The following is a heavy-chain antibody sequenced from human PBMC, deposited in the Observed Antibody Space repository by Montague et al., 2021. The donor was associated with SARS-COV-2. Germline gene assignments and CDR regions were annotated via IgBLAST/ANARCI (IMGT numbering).Heavy chain of an antibody. J-gene: IGHJ3*02. CDR2: ISGSGDTI. Sequence: SLRLSCAASGFTFSSYAMTWVRQAPGQGLEWASTISGSGDTIEYADSVKGHFTISRDNSKNTLYLQMNGLRVEDTAIYYCAKGLFDTNLADALDSWGQVTVVTVSS. CDR3: AKGLFDTNLADALDS. CDR1: GFTFSSYA. V-gene: IGHV3-23*01. D-gene: IGHD3-3*01.